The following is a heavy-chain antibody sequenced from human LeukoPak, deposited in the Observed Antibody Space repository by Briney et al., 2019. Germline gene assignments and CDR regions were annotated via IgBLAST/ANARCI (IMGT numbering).Heavy chain of an antibody. Sequence: PGGSLRLSCAASGFTFSSYGMSWVRQAPGKGLEWVSAISGSGGSTYYADSVKGRFTISRDNSKNTLYLQMNSLRAEDTAVYYCAKVRSGYLYYFDYWGQGTLVTVSS. CDR1: GFTFSSYG. CDR2: ISGSGGST. D-gene: IGHD3-22*01. V-gene: IGHV3-23*01. J-gene: IGHJ4*02. CDR3: AKVRSGYLYYFDY.